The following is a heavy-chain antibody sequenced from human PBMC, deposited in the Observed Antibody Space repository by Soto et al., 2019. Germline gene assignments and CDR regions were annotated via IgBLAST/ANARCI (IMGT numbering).Heavy chain of an antibody. J-gene: IGHJ3*02. D-gene: IGHD2-2*01. Sequence: GGALRLSCAASVFTFSSYSMNWVRQAPGKGLEWVSSISSSSSYIYYADSVKGRFTISRDNAKNSLYLQMNSLRAEDTAVYYCARALGYCSSTSCYALDIWGQGTMVTVSS. CDR3: ARALGYCSSTSCYALDI. V-gene: IGHV3-21*01. CDR2: ISSSSSYI. CDR1: VFTFSSYS.